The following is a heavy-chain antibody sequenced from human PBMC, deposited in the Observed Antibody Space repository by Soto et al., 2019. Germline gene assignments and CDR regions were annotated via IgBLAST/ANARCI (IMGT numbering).Heavy chain of an antibody. Sequence: VGSLRLSCAASGFTFSSYAMHWVRQAPGKGLEWVAVISYDGSNKYYADSVKGRFTISRDNSKNTLYLQMNSLRAEDTAVYYCARDRLGGDPYYYYYYGMDVWGQGTTVTVSS. CDR3: ARDRLGGDPYYYYYYGMDV. D-gene: IGHD4-17*01. CDR1: GFTFSSYA. CDR2: ISYDGSNK. V-gene: IGHV3-30-3*01. J-gene: IGHJ6*02.